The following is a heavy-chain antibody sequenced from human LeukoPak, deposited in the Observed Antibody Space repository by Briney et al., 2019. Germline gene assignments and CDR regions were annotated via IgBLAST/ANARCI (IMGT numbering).Heavy chain of an antibody. D-gene: IGHD3-22*01. J-gene: IGHJ5*02. CDR2: IGTAGVT. CDR1: GFTFSSYD. CDR3: ARGVYYDSSGYYSLYNWFDP. V-gene: IGHV3-13*01. Sequence: PGGSLRLSCAASGFTFSSYDMHWGRQATGKGLEWVSAIGTAGVTYHPGSVKGRFTISRENAKNSLYLQMNSLRAEDTAVYYCARGVYYDSSGYYSLYNWFDPWGQGTLVTVSS.